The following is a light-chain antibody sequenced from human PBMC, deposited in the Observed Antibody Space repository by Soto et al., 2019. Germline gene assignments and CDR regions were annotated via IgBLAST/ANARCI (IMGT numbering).Light chain of an antibody. V-gene: IGLV2-14*01. J-gene: IGLJ3*02. CDR1: SSDVGGYNY. Sequence: ALTQPASVSGSPGQTITISCTGTSSDVGGYNYLSWYQQHPGKAPKVMIYEVSNRPSGVSNRFSGSKSGNTASLTISGLQAEDEADYFCSSYTTSGTPVFGGGTKLTVL. CDR3: SSYTTSGTPV. CDR2: EVS.